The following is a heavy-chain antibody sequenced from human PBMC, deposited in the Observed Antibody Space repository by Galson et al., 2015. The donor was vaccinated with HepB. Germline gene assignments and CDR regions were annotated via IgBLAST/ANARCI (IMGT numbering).Heavy chain of an antibody. J-gene: IGHJ5*02. CDR2: INHNGST. V-gene: IGHV4-34*01. D-gene: IGHD3-3*01. CDR3: ARAVYYDFWNGFGP. CDR1: GGSFSTYY. Sequence: ETLSLTCGVYGGSFSTYYWSWIRQPPGKGLEWIGEINHNGSTNYNPSLKSRASISIDTSKNRFSLKLSSVTAADTAVYYCARAVYYDFWNGFGPWGQGTLVTVSS.